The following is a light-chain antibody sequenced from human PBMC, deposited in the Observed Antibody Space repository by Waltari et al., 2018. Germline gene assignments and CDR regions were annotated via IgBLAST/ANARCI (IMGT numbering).Light chain of an antibody. V-gene: IGKV1-33*01. CDR3: QQYENFPYS. CDR2: DAS. J-gene: IGKJ2*03. Sequence: DVQLTQSPSSLSASVGDRVTITCQASQDIYNYLNWFQQKPGNAPNLLIYDASNLETGVPSRFSGSRSGTDFTFTISSLQPEDVATYYCQQYENFPYSFGQGTKLEIK. CDR1: QDIYNY.